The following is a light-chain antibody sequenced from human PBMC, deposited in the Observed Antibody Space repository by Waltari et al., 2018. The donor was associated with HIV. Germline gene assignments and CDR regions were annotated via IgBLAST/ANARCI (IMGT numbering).Light chain of an antibody. CDR2: GAS. CDR1: QSVSSN. Sequence: EIVMTQSPATLSVSPGERATLSCRASQSVSSNLAWYQQKPGQAPRLLIYGASTGATGIPARFSGSGSGTEFNLTISSLQPEDFAVYYCQQHNNWPPWTFGQGTKVEIK. V-gene: IGKV3-15*01. J-gene: IGKJ1*01. CDR3: QQHNNWPPWT.